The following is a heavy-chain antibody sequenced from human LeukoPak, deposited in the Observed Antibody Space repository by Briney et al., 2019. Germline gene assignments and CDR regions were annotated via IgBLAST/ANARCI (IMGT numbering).Heavy chain of an antibody. V-gene: IGHV3-23*01. CDR2: ISGSGGST. J-gene: IGHJ4*02. D-gene: IGHD3-22*01. CDR3: AKDPDITMIVVVINYFDY. Sequence: GGSLRLSCAASGFTFSSYAMSWVRQAPGKGLEWVSAISGSGGSTYYADSVKGRFTISRDNSKNTLYLQMNSLRAEDTAVYYCAKDPDITMIVVVINYFDYWGQGTWSPSPQ. CDR1: GFTFSSYA.